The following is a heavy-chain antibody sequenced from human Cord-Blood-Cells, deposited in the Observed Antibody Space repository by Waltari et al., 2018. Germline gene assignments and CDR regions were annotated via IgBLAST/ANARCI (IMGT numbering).Heavy chain of an antibody. V-gene: IGHV1-69*01. CDR2: MIPIFVTA. CDR1: GGTFSSHS. J-gene: IGHJ4*02. D-gene: IGHD5-12*01. CDR3: ARGSKWVKRWLQLRDLVGYYFDY. Sequence: QVQLVQSGAEVKKPGSSVKVSCQDSGGTFSSHSISWLRTAPGQGLECMGGMIPIFVTANYAQKFQCRVTITADESTSTAYMELSSLRSEDTAVYYCARGSKWVKRWLQLRDLVGYYFDYWGQGTLVTVSS.